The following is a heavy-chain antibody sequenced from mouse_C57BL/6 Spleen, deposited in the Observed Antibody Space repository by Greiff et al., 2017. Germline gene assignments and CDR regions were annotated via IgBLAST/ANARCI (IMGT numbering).Heavy chain of an antibody. D-gene: IGHD4-1*01. CDR3: ARGLGRGYYAMDY. V-gene: IGHV3-6*01. CDR1: GYSITSGYY. Sequence: EVQRVESGPGLVKPSQSLSLTCSVTGYSITSGYYWNWIRQFPGNKLEWMGYISYDGSNNYNPSLKNRISITRDTSKNQFFLKLNSVTTEDTATYYCARGLGRGYYAMDYWGQGTSVTVSS. CDR2: ISYDGSN. J-gene: IGHJ4*01.